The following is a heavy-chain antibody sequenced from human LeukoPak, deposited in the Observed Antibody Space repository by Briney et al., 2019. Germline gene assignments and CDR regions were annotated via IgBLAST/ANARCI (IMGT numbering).Heavy chain of an antibody. Sequence: GGSLRLSCAASGFTFSNSWMHWVRQAPGKGLEWVSAISGSGGSTYYADSVKGRFTISRDNSKNTLYLQMNSLRAEDTAVYFCASGTYYFDFWGQGTLVTVSS. D-gene: IGHD1-26*01. J-gene: IGHJ4*02. CDR1: GFTFSNSW. CDR2: ISGSGGST. CDR3: ASGTYYFDF. V-gene: IGHV3-23*01.